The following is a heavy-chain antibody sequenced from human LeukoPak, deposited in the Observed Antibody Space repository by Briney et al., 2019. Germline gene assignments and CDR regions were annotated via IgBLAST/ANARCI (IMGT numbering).Heavy chain of an antibody. J-gene: IGHJ3*01. Sequence: SETLSLTCTVSGGSISSSSYYWGWIRQPPGKGLEWIGSIYYSGSTYYNPSLKSRVTISVDTSKNQFSLKLSSVTAADTAVYYCARAGEYSSSQLWGQGTMVTVSS. CDR1: GGSISSSSYY. CDR2: IYYSGST. CDR3: ARAGEYSSSQL. D-gene: IGHD6-6*01. V-gene: IGHV4-39*07.